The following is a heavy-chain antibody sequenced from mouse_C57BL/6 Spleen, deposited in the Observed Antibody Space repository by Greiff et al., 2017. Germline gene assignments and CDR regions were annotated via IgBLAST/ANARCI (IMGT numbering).Heavy chain of an antibody. CDR2: IYPGSGST. D-gene: IGHD2-4*01. J-gene: IGHJ3*01. V-gene: IGHV1-55*01. CDR3: PMYYDYLFAD. Sequence: QVQLQQSGAELVKPGASVKMSCKASGYTFTSYWITWVKPRPGQGLEWIGDIYPGSGSTHYNEQFKSKATITVDTSASTSSMQLSSLTSEVSAVDYCPMYYDYLFADWGQGTLVTVSA. CDR1: GYTFTSYW.